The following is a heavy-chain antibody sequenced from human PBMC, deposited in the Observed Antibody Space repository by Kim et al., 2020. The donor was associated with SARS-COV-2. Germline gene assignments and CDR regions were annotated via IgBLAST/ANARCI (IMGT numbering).Heavy chain of an antibody. Sequence: SETLSLTCTVSGGSISSSSYYWGWIRQPPGKGLEWIGSIYYSGSTYYNPSLKSRVTISVDTSKNQFSLKLSSVTAADTAVYYCARQGVHRVLRYFDWLSPFDYWGQGTLVTVSS. CDR2: IYYSGST. CDR3: ARQGVHRVLRYFDWLSPFDY. J-gene: IGHJ4*02. D-gene: IGHD3-9*01. CDR1: GGSISSSSYY. V-gene: IGHV4-39*01.